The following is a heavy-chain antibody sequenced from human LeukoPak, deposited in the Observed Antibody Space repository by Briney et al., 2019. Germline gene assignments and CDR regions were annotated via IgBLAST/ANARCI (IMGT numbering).Heavy chain of an antibody. J-gene: IGHJ4*02. CDR3: AKGYCSSTSCYPEAPSDY. D-gene: IGHD2-2*01. Sequence: PGGSLRLSCAASGFTFSSYAMSWVRQAPGKGLEWVSGISDNGDTTYHADSVKGRFTISRDNSKNTLYLQMNSLRAEDTAVYYCAKGYCSSTSCYPEAPSDYWGQGTLVTVSS. CDR2: ISDNGDTT. CDR1: GFTFSSYA. V-gene: IGHV3-23*01.